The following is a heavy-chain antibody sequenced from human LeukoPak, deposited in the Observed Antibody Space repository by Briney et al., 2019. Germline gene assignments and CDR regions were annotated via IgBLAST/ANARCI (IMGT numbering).Heavy chain of an antibody. CDR2: IYTSGST. CDR1: GGSISSYY. D-gene: IGHD6-19*01. CDR3: ARDRPVSRTVAGLYNWLDP. Sequence: SETLSLTCTVSGGSISSYYWSWIRQPAGKGLEWIGRIYTSGSTNYNPSLKSRVTMSVDTSKNQFSLKLSSVTAADTAVYYCARDRPVSRTVAGLYNWLDPWGQGTLVTVSS. V-gene: IGHV4-4*07. J-gene: IGHJ5*02.